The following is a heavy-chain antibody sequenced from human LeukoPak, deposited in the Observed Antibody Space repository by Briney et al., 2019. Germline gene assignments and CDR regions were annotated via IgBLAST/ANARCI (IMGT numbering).Heavy chain of an antibody. D-gene: IGHD3-22*01. CDR1: GFTFTSSA. J-gene: IGHJ4*02. Sequence: ASVKVSCKASGFTFTSSAVQWVRQARGQRLEWIGWIVVGSGNTNYAQKFQERVTITRDMSTSTAYMELSSLRSEDTAVYYCARVVYYDSSDLYYFDYWGQGTLVTVSS. CDR2: IVVGSGNT. V-gene: IGHV1-58*01. CDR3: ARVVYYDSSDLYYFDY.